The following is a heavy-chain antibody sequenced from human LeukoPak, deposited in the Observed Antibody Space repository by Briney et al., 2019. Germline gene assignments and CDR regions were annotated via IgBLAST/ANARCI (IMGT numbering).Heavy chain of an antibody. V-gene: IGHV1-2*02. CDR1: GYTFTGYY. CDR3: AREGVLTAIESFDS. D-gene: IGHD3-16*01. Sequence: ASVKVSCKASGYTFTGYYMHWVRQAPGQGLEWMGWINPNSGGTNYAEKFQGRVTMTRDTSISTAYMELSRLKSDDTAVYYCAREGVLTAIESFDSWGQETLVTVSS. J-gene: IGHJ4*02. CDR2: INPNSGGT.